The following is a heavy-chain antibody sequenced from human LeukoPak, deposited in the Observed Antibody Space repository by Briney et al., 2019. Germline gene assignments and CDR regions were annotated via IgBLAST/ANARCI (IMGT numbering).Heavy chain of an antibody. Sequence: PSGTLSLTCTVSGASVSRNWWSWVRQPPGKGLEWIGEIHHSGGTNYNPSLKSRVTISVDKSKNQFSLKLSSVTAADTAVYYCARVSRVPFDYWGQGTLVTVSS. CDR1: GASVSRNW. D-gene: IGHD3-3*02. CDR3: ARVSRVPFDY. J-gene: IGHJ4*02. V-gene: IGHV4-4*02. CDR2: IHHSGGT.